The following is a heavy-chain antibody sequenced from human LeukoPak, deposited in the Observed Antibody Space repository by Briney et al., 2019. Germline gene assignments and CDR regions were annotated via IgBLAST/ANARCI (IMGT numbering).Heavy chain of an antibody. V-gene: IGHV3-23*01. CDR1: GLIFTNYV. CDR2: ISGSGGRT. Sequence: GGSLRLSCAASGLIFTNYVISWVRQAPGKGLEWVSSISGSGGRTFYADSVKGRFTISRDNSKKTLYLQLNSLRAEDTAVYYCAREGYCSSTSSCYLANYWGQGTLVTVSS. D-gene: IGHD2-2*01. CDR3: AREGYCSSTSSCYLANY. J-gene: IGHJ4*02.